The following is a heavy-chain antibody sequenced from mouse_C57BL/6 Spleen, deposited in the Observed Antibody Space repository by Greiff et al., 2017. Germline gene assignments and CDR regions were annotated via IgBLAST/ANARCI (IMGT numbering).Heavy chain of an antibody. CDR2: ISDGGSYT. Sequence: EVKLVESGGGLVKPGGSLKLSCAASGFTFSSYAMSWVRQTPETRLEWVATISDGGSYTYYPDNVKGRFTITRDNAKNNLYLQMSHLKSEDTAMYYCARVYDYDEGYAMDYWGQGTSVTVSS. CDR3: ARVYDYDEGYAMDY. V-gene: IGHV5-4*03. D-gene: IGHD2-4*01. CDR1: GFTFSSYA. J-gene: IGHJ4*01.